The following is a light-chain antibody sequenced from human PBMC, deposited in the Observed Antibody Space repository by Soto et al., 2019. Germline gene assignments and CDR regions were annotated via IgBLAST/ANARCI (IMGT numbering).Light chain of an antibody. CDR3: VVSAHWPPT. Sequence: DVVMTQSPLSLPVTLGQSASISCRSSQSIAYSDGYTYMNWFHQRPGQSPRRLISLTSRRDSGVXDXXSDSWSGTDFTLSISRVEAEDVGMYCWVVSAHWPPTCGRGSTVEIK. V-gene: IGKV2-30*01. CDR2: LTS. J-gene: IGKJ1*01. CDR1: QSIAYSDGYTY.